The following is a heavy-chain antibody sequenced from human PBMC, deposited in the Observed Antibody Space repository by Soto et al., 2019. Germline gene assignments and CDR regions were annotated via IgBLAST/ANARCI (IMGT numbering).Heavy chain of an antibody. CDR1: EFTFSNYG. Sequence: GGSLRVSCAAAEFTFSNYGMHWVRQAPGKGLEWVAVVSYDGSNKYYGDSVKGRFTISRDNSKNTLYLQMNRLRAEDTAVYYCAKAEWELAYYFYYYGMDVWGQGTTVTVSS. J-gene: IGHJ6*02. D-gene: IGHD1-26*01. V-gene: IGHV3-30*18. CDR2: VSYDGSNK. CDR3: AKAEWELAYYFYYYGMDV.